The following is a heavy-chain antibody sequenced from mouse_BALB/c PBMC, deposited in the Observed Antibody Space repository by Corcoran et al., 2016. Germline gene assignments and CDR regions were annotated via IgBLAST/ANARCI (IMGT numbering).Heavy chain of an antibody. Sequence: EVQLQQSGPELVKPGASVKMSCKASGCTFTSYVMHWVKQKPGQGLEWIGYINPYNDGTKYNEKFKGKATLTSDKSSSTAYMELSSLTSEDSAVYYGARRVLGDGYYDWYFDVWGAGTTVTVSS. CDR1: GCTFTSYV. V-gene: IGHV1S136*01. CDR2: INPYNDGT. CDR3: ARRVLGDGYYDWYFDV. J-gene: IGHJ1*01. D-gene: IGHD2-3*01.